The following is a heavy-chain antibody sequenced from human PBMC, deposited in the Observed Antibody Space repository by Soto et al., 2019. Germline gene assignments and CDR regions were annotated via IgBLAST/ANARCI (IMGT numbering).Heavy chain of an antibody. CDR2: ISGSGGST. V-gene: IGHV3-23*01. J-gene: IGHJ4*02. CDR1: GFTFSSYA. D-gene: IGHD1-26*01. Sequence: GGSLRLSCAASGFTFSSYAMSWVRQAPGKGLEWVSAISGSGGSTYYADSVKGRFTISRDNSKNTLFLQVNSLREEDTAVYYCGSGGGIVSPAYEGWRAPYVYGGQGTLVTVSS. CDR3: GSGGGIVSPAYEGWRAPYVY.